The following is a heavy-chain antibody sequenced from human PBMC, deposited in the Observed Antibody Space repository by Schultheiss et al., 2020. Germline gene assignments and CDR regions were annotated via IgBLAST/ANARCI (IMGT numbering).Heavy chain of an antibody. Sequence: GGSLRLSCAASGFTFSNAWMSWVRQAPGKGLEWVGRIKSKTDGGTTDYAAPVKGRFTISRDDSKNTLYLQMNSLKTEDTAVYYCTTVKVVAEIYFDYWGQGTLVTVSS. CDR1: GFTFSNAW. D-gene: IGHD2-15*01. V-gene: IGHV3-15*01. J-gene: IGHJ4*02. CDR3: TTVKVVAEIYFDY. CDR2: IKSKTDGGTT.